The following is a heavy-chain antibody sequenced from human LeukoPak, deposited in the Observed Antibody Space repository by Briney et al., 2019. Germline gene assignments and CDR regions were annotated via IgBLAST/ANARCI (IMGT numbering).Heavy chain of an antibody. CDR3: ARASPSGYDY. Sequence: GGSLRLSCAASGFTFSTYGMNWVRQAPGKGLEWVSYISHTSDAIYYPDSEKGRFTISRDNAKNSLYLQMNSLRDEDTAVYYCARASPSGYDYWGQGTLVTVSS. J-gene: IGHJ4*02. CDR1: GFTFSTYG. D-gene: IGHD3-22*01. V-gene: IGHV3-48*02. CDR2: ISHTSDAI.